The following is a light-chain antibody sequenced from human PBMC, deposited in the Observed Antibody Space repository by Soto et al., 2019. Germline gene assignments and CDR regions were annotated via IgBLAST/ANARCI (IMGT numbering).Light chain of an antibody. CDR3: HQFDSSLT. J-gene: IGKJ1*01. CDR1: QSVSTSF. Sequence: EIVLTQSPGTLSLSPGDRATLSCRASQSVSTSFLAWYQQTPGQAPRLLIYGTSSRATGIPDRFSGSGSGTDSTLTISRLEPEDFAVYYCHQFDSSLTFGQGTTVEIK. V-gene: IGKV3-20*01. CDR2: GTS.